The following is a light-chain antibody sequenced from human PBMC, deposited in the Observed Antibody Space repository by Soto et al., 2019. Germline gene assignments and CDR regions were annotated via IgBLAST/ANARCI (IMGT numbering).Light chain of an antibody. CDR3: QQRSNWPPT. CDR2: GAS. J-gene: IGKJ4*01. Sequence: IVRTQCTATRSVSQGERAILSGRASQSVSSNLAWYQQKPGQAPRLLIYGASTRATDIPDRFSGSGSGTDFTLTISTLEPEDFAVYYCQQRSNWPPTFGGGSKVDIK. V-gene: IGKV3-11*01. CDR1: QSVSSN.